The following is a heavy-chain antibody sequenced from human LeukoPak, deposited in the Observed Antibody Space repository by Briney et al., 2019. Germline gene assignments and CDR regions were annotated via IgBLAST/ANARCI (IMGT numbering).Heavy chain of an antibody. D-gene: IGHD3-9*01. J-gene: IGHJ3*02. CDR2: IYYRGST. Sequence: SETLSLTCTVSGGSISSYYWSWIRQPPGKGLEWIGYIYYRGSTNYNPSLKSRVTISVDTSKNQFSLKLSSVTAADTAVYYCATHYDILTGAAFDIWGQGTMVTVSS. CDR3: ATHYDILTGAAFDI. V-gene: IGHV4-59*01. CDR1: GGSISSYY.